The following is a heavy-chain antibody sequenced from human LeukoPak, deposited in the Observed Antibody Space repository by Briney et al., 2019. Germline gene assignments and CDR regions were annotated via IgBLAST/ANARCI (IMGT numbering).Heavy chain of an antibody. D-gene: IGHD3-10*01. CDR2: ISSSSSYT. J-gene: IGHJ5*02. CDR1: GFTFSDYY. Sequence: GGSLRLSCAASGFTFSDYYMSWIRQAPGKGLEWVSYISSSSSYTNYADSVKGRFTISRDNAKNSMYLQMNSLRGEDTAVYYCAKEGTPQVSTWYDLWGQGTQVIVSS. V-gene: IGHV3-11*06. CDR3: AKEGTPQVSTWYDL.